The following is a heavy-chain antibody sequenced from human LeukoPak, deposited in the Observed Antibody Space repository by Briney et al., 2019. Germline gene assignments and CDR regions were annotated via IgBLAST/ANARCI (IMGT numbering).Heavy chain of an antibody. CDR2: INPNTGAA. D-gene: IGHD3-10*01. CDR1: GYTFSDYY. Sequence: ASVKVSCKTSGYTFSDYYIHWVRQAPGQGLEWMGRINPNTGAAYYAQKFQGRVTVTRDTSISTAFMELSRLMFDDTALYYCARAPISGSYSQYFYMDVWGKGTTVTISS. J-gene: IGHJ6*03. V-gene: IGHV1-2*02. CDR3: ARAPISGSYSQYFYMDV.